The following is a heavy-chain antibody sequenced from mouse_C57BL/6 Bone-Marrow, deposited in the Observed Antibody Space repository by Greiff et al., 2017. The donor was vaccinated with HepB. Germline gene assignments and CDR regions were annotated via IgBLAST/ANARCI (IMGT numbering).Heavy chain of an antibody. V-gene: IGHV14-3*01. D-gene: IGHD1-1*01. CDR1: GFNIKNTY. Sequence: EVQLVESVAELVRPGASVKLSCTASGFNIKNTYMHWVKQRPEQGLEWIGRIDPANGNTKYAPKFQGKATITADTSSNTAYLQLSSLTSEDTAIYYCAGYYYGSGGFGMDYWGQGTSVTVSS. CDR3: AGYYYGSGGFGMDY. CDR2: IDPANGNT. J-gene: IGHJ4*01.